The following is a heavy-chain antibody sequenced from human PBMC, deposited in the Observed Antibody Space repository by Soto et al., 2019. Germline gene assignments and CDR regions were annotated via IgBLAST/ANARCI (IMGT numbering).Heavy chain of an antibody. D-gene: IGHD3-10*01. J-gene: IGHJ4*01. V-gene: IGHV4-31*03. CDR1: GGSISSGGYY. CDR3: ATLYMVRGVRTFDY. CDR2: IYYTGST. Sequence: QVQLQESGPGLVKPSQTLSLTCTVSGGSISSGGYYWSWIRQHPGKGLEWIGYIYYTGSTYYNPSLKSRVTISVYASKNQFSLKLSSVTAADTAVYYCATLYMVRGVRTFDYWGHGTLVTVSS.